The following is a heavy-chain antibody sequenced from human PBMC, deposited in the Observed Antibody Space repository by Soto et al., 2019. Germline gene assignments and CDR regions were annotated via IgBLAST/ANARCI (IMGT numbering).Heavy chain of an antibody. CDR3: AAGEASSRNLAPYYLDF. CDR1: GGSMRNYF. Sequence: SETLSLTCTVSGGSMRNYFWTWIRQPPGKGLEWIGYIHYSGTASFFPSYNPSLRSRVTISEDTSKNQFSLKLLSVTTADTAVYFCAAGEASSRNLAPYYLDFWGQGTLVTVSS. V-gene: IGHV4-59*01. J-gene: IGHJ4*02. CDR2: IHYSGTA. D-gene: IGHD6-13*01.